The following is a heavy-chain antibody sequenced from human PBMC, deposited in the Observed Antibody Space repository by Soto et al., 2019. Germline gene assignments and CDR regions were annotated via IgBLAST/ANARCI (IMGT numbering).Heavy chain of an antibody. V-gene: IGHV1-8*01. CDR3: AMGEKKPYYYYDITF. Sequence: ASVKVSCKASGYTVTSYDINWVRQATGQGLEWMGWMNPKSGNTGYEQKFQGRVTMTRNTSISTAYMELSSLRSEDTAVYYCAMGEKKPYYYYDITFWGKGTSVTVSP. J-gene: IGHJ6*04. CDR2: MNPKSGNT. CDR1: GYTVTSYD.